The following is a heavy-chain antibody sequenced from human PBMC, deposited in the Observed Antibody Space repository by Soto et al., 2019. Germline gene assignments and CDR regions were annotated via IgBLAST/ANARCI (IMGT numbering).Heavy chain of an antibody. CDR1: GGSISSYY. V-gene: IGHV4-59*01. J-gene: IGHJ5*02. D-gene: IGHD6-13*01. Sequence: SETLSLTCTVSGGSISSYYWSWIRQPPGKGLEWIGYIYYSGSTNYNPSLKSRVTISVDTSKNQFSLKLSSVTAADTAVYYCARGGRSSSWYLSLFDPWGRGTLVTVSS. CDR3: ARGGRSSSWYLSLFDP. CDR2: IYYSGST.